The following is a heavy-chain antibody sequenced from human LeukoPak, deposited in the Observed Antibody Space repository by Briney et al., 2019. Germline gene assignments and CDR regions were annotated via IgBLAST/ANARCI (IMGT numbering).Heavy chain of an antibody. J-gene: IGHJ4*02. Sequence: GGSLRLSCAASGFIFSNSAMHWVRQAPGKGLEWVAVISYDGSNKYYADSVKGRFTISRDNSKNTLYLQMNSLRAEDTAVYYCAKPPEVGATVGYFDYWGQGTLVTVSS. CDR3: AKPPEVGATVGYFDY. D-gene: IGHD1-26*01. CDR1: GFIFSNSA. CDR2: ISYDGSNK. V-gene: IGHV3-30*18.